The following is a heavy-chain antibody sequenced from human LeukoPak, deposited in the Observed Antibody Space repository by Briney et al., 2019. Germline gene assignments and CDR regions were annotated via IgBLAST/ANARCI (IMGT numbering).Heavy chain of an antibody. Sequence: GASVKVSCKASGYTFISYDMNWVRQATGQGLEWMGWMNPNSGNTGYAEKFQGRVTMTTDTSTSTAYMELRSLRADDTAVYYCARDSPNWRVVVIGDYWGQGTLATISA. J-gene: IGHJ4*02. V-gene: IGHV1-8*01. CDR2: MNPNSGNT. D-gene: IGHD3-22*01. CDR1: GYTFISYD. CDR3: ARDSPNWRVVVIGDY.